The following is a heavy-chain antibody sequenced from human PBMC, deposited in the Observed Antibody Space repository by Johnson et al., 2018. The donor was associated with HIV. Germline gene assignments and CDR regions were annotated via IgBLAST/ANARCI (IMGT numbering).Heavy chain of an antibody. V-gene: IGHV3-9*01. CDR3: ARSPEIGDRLWRAFDV. D-gene: IGHD4-17*01. Sequence: VQLVESGGGLVQSGRSLRLSCAASGFTFDDYAMHWVRQAPGKGLEWVSGISWNSGSKGYADSVKGRFTISRDNAKNSLYLQMNSLRAEDTAVYYCARSPEIGDRLWRAFDVWGQGTKVTVSS. J-gene: IGHJ3*01. CDR2: ISWNSGSK. CDR1: GFTFDDYA.